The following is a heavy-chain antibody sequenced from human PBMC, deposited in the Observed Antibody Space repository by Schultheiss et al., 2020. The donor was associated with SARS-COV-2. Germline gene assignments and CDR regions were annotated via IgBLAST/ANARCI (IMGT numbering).Heavy chain of an antibody. D-gene: IGHD6-13*01. Sequence: SETLSLTCTVSGGSISSNSYYWGWIRQPPGKGLEWIGYIYHSGSTYYNPSLKSRVTISVDRSKNQFSLKLSSVTAADTAVYYCARGFGGYSSSWYRVNYFDYWGQGTLVTVSS. CDR1: GGSISSNSYY. V-gene: IGHV4-39*07. J-gene: IGHJ4*02. CDR2: IYHSGST. CDR3: ARGFGGYSSSWYRVNYFDY.